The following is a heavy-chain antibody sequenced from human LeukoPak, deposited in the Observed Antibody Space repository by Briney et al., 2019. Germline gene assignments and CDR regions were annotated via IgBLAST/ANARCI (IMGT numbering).Heavy chain of an antibody. J-gene: IGHJ4*02. CDR1: GFTFSTYW. Sequence: GGSLRLSCAASGFTFSTYWMTWVRQAPGKGLEWVANIAQDGSLKYYSDSVEGRFTISRDNAKNSLSLQMNSLRAEDTAVYYCARGWKYYDILTGYRLSYFDYWGQGTLVTVSS. CDR2: IAQDGSLK. D-gene: IGHD3-9*01. V-gene: IGHV3-7*01. CDR3: ARGWKYYDILTGYRLSYFDY.